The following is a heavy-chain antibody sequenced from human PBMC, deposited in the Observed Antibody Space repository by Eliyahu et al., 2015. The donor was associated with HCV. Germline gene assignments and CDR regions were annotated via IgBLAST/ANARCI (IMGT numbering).Heavy chain of an antibody. J-gene: IGHJ4*02. CDR2: IKEDGSQK. CDR1: GFRFSDYW. Sequence: EVQVVESGGGLVXPGGSLTLSCAASGFRFSDYWMSWVRQAPGKGLEWVANIKEDGSQKNYVDSVKGRFTISRDNAKNSVSLQMNTLRADDTAVYYCARELVMAGLDYWGQGTLVTVSS. D-gene: IGHD6-19*01. V-gene: IGHV3-7*04. CDR3: ARELVMAGLDY.